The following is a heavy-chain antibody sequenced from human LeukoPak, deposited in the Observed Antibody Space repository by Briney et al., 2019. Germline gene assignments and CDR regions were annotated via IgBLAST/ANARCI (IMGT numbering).Heavy chain of an antibody. Sequence: SETLSLTCAVSGYSISSGYYWGWIRQPPGKGLEWIGSIYHSGSTYYNPSLKSRVTISVDTSKNQFSLKLSSVTAADTAVYYCARSATGFRQDYWGQGTLVTISS. D-gene: IGHD3-9*01. CDR3: ARSATGFRQDY. CDR1: GYSISSGYY. CDR2: IYHSGST. J-gene: IGHJ4*02. V-gene: IGHV4-38-2*01.